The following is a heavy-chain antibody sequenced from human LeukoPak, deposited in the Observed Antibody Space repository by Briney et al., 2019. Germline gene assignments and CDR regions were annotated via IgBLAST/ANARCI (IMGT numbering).Heavy chain of an antibody. J-gene: IGHJ5*02. CDR2: IFHSGSS. V-gene: IGHV4-30-2*01. Sequence: PSETLSLTCAVSGDSISSGDYSWSWIRQPSGKGLEWIGYIFHSGSSYYNPSLKSRVTISVDKSKNQFSLRLTPVTAADTAVYYCARELWFVNAPGSWFDPWGQGTLVTVSS. CDR1: GDSISSGDYS. CDR3: ARELWFVNAPGSWFDP. D-gene: IGHD3-10*01.